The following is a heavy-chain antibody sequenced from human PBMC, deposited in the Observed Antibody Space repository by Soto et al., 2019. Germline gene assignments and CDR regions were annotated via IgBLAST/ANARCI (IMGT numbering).Heavy chain of an antibody. CDR2: IDPSDSYT. CDR3: ARLASDSSGYYRYYFDY. V-gene: IGHV5-10-1*01. J-gene: IGHJ4*02. Sequence: GESLKISCKGSGYSFTSYWISWVRQMPGKGLEWIGRIDPSDSYTYYSPSFQGHVTISADKSISTAYLQWSSLKASDTAIYYCARLASDSSGYYRYYFDYWGQGTLVTVSS. D-gene: IGHD3-22*01. CDR1: GYSFTSYW.